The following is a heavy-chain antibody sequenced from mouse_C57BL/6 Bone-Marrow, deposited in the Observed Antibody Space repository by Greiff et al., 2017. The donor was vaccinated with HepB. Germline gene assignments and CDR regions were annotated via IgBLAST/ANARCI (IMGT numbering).Heavy chain of an antibody. D-gene: IGHD2-2*01. V-gene: IGHV1-22*01. CDR2: INPNNGGT. Sequence: EVQGVESGPELVKPGASVKMSCKASGYTFTDYNMHWVKQSHGKSLEWIGYINPNNGGTSYNQKFKGKATLTVNKSSSTAYMELRSLTSEDSAVYYCASYGYDGYFDVWGTGTTVTVSS. J-gene: IGHJ1*03. CDR3: ASYGYDGYFDV. CDR1: GYTFTDYN.